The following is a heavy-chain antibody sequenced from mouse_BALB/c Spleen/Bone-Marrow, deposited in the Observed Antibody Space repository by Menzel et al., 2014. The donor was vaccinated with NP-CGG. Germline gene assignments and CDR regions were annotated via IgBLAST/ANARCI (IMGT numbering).Heavy chain of an antibody. V-gene: IGHV1S16*01. D-gene: IGHD1-2*01. CDR1: GYTFTSYW. CDR3: TNYGYD. Sequence: VQLQQSGAELVKPGASVKLSCKASGYTFTSYWIHWVKLRPGQGFEWIGEINPSNGGTNYNEKFKRKATLTVDKSSSTAYMQLSSLTSEDSAVYYCTNYGYDWGEGTTLTVSS. CDR2: INPSNGGT. J-gene: IGHJ2*01.